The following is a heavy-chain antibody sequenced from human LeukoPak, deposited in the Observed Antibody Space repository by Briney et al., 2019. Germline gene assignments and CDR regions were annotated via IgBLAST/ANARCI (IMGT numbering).Heavy chain of an antibody. J-gene: IGHJ4*01. Sequence: GGSLRLSCAASGFSFTSYNFHWVRQVPGKGLEWVANIKQDGSETTYADSVRGRFTIFRDNAKDSVYLQMNSLRAEDSATYYCVREGFYFFDFWGQGTLVTVSS. CDR1: GFSFTSYN. V-gene: IGHV3-7*01. CDR3: VREGFYFFDF. CDR2: IKQDGSET.